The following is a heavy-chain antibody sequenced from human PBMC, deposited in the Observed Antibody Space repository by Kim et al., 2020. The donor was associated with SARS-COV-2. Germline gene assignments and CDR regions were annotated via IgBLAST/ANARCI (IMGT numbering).Heavy chain of an antibody. CDR2: IYRGGQT. D-gene: IGHD2-2*01. CDR1: GFTVSNNY. V-gene: IGHV3-53*01. CDR3: ARRSSSNWSHDY. Sequence: GGSLRLSCAASGFTVSNNYINWVRQAPGKGLEWVAVIYRGGQTYYTDSVKGRFTVSRDGSKNALFLQMNSLRAEDTATYYCARRSSSNWSHDYWGQGTL. J-gene: IGHJ4*02.